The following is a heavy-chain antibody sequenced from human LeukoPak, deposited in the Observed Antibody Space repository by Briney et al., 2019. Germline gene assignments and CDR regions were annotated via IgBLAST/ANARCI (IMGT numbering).Heavy chain of an antibody. J-gene: IGHJ4*02. CDR1: GFTFTSSA. D-gene: IGHD1-26*01. V-gene: IGHV1-58*02. Sequence: SVKVSCKAAGFTFTSSAMQWVRQARGQRLEWIGWIVVGSGNTKYAQKFQGRVTITRDMSTSTAYMELSSLRSEDTAVYYCAADLGGSFDYWGQGTLVTVSS. CDR2: IVVGSGNT. CDR3: AADLGGSFDY.